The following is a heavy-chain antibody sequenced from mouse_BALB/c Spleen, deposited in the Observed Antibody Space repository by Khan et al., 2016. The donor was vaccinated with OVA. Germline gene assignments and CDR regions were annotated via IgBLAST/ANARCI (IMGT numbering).Heavy chain of an antibody. Sequence: EVALVESGGGSVQPGGSLKLSCAASGFTFSSYGMSWVRQTPDKWLELVATINSNGGSTYYPDSVKGRFTISRDNAKNTPYLQMSSLKSEETAMYYCARMARTINWGEGTTLTVS. CDR2: INSNGGST. CDR1: GFTFSSYG. V-gene: IGHV5-6-3*01. CDR3: ARMARTIN. J-gene: IGHJ2*01.